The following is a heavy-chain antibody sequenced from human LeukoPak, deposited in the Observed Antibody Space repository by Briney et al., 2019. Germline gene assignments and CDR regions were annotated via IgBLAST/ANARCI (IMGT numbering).Heavy chain of an antibody. CDR1: GGTFSSYA. Sequence: SVKVSCKASGGTFSSYAISWVRQAPGQGLEWMGGIIPIFGTANYAQEFQGRVTITADESTGTAYMELSSLRSEDTAVYYCARGIGPYYYYYGMDVWGQGTTVTVSS. CDR3: ARGIGPYYYYYGMDV. V-gene: IGHV1-69*13. D-gene: IGHD3-16*01. CDR2: IIPIFGTA. J-gene: IGHJ6*02.